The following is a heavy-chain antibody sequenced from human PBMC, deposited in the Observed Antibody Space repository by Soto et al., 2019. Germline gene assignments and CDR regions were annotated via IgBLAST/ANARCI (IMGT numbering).Heavy chain of an antibody. CDR3: ARSGFTIFGVVIEPQSGTYYYYGMDV. Sequence: VASVKVSCKASGGTFSSYAISWVRQAPGQGLEWMGGIIPIFGTANYAQKFQGRVTITADKSTSTAYTELSSLRSEDTAVYYCARSGFTIFGVVIEPQSGTYYYYGMDVWGQGTTVTVSS. D-gene: IGHD3-3*01. CDR1: GGTFSSYA. V-gene: IGHV1-69*06. CDR2: IIPIFGTA. J-gene: IGHJ6*02.